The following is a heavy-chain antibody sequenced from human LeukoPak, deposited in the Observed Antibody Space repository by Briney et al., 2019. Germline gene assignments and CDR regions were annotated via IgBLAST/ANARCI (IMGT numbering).Heavy chain of an antibody. CDR3: AKDMSYGGYSGYDY. V-gene: IGHV3-9*03. CDR2: ISWNSGSI. D-gene: IGHD5-12*01. CDR1: GFTFSSYW. Sequence: GGSLRLSCAASGFTFSSYWMTWVRQAPGKGLEWVSGISWNSGSIAYADSVKGRFTISRDNAKNSLYLHMNSLRAEDMALYYCAKDMSYGGYSGYDYWGQGTLVTVSS. J-gene: IGHJ4*02.